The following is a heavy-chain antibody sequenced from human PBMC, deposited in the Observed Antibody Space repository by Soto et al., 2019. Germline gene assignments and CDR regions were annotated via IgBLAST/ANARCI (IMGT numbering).Heavy chain of an antibody. CDR1: GFTFGDYY. Sequence: GSLRLSCAASGFTFGDYYMAWIRQPPGKGPKWISFISREGTNVFYADSVKGRFTISRDNAKNSLYLQMNSLRAEDTAVYYCARTPDCTNGVCSAGFDYWGQGTLVTVSS. J-gene: IGHJ4*02. V-gene: IGHV3-11*04. CDR2: ISREGTNV. D-gene: IGHD2-8*01. CDR3: ARTPDCTNGVCSAGFDY.